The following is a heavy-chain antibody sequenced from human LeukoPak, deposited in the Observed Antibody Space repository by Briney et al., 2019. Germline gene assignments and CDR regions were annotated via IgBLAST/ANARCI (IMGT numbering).Heavy chain of an antibody. CDR1: GFTFSDYY. J-gene: IGHJ6*02. Sequence: GGSLRLSCAASGFTFSDYYMSWIRQAPGKGLEWVSYISSSGSTIYYADSVKGRFTISRDNAKNSLYLQMSSLRAEDTAVYYCARDPPGDGLYYYYGMDVWGQGTTVTVSS. CDR3: ARDPPGDGLYYYYGMDV. D-gene: IGHD4-17*01. CDR2: ISSSGSTI. V-gene: IGHV3-11*01.